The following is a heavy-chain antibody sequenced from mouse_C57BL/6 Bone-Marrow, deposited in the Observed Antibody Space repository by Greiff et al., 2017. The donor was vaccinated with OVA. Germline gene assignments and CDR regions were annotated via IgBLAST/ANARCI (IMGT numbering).Heavy chain of an antibody. Sequence: EVKVEESEGGLVQPGSSMKLSCTASGFTFSDYYMAWVRQVPEKGLEWVANINYDGSSTYYLDSLKSRFIISRDNAKNILYLQMSSLKSEDTATYYCARAPFTTVVDWYFDVWGTGTTVTVSS. D-gene: IGHD1-1*01. CDR3: ARAPFTTVVDWYFDV. CDR2: INYDGSST. CDR1: GFTFSDYY. J-gene: IGHJ1*03. V-gene: IGHV5-16*01.